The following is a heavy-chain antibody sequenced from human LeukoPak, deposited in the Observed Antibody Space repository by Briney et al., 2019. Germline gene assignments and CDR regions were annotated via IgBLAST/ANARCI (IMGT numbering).Heavy chain of an antibody. CDR3: ARESDIVVVPAAAWYFDY. D-gene: IGHD2-2*01. Sequence: SETLSLTCTVSGGSISSYYWSWIRQPAGKGLEWIGRIYTSGSTNYNPSLKSRVTMSVDTSKNQFSLKLSSVAAADTAVYYCARESDIVVVPAAAWYFDYWGQGTLVTVSS. V-gene: IGHV4-4*07. CDR1: GGSISSYY. J-gene: IGHJ4*02. CDR2: IYTSGST.